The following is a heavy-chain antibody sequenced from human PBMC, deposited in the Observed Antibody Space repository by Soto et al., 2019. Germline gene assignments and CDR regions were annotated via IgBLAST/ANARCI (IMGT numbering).Heavy chain of an antibody. V-gene: IGHV1-69*01. CDR2: IIPIFGKA. CDR1: GGTFSSYA. J-gene: IGHJ6*02. CDR3: AGATPMVRGYDGMDV. Sequence: VQLVQSGAEVTKPGSSVKVSCKASGGTFSSYAISWVRQAPGQGLECMGGIIPIFGKANYAQKFQGRAKINADESTSTAYMELSSLRSADTAVYYCAGATPMVRGYDGMDVWGQGPTVTVSS. D-gene: IGHD3-10*01.